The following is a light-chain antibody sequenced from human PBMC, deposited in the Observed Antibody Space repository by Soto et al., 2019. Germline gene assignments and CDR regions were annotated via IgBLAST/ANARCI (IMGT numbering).Light chain of an antibody. CDR3: CSYAGSSTLL. CDR2: EVN. V-gene: IGLV2-23*02. Sequence: QSALTQPASVSGSPGQSITISCTGTSSDVGYYNLVSWYQHHPGKAPKFMIYEVNKRPAGVSNRCAGSKSGNTASLTISGLPAKDEADYYCCSYAGSSTLLFGGGTKVTGL. CDR1: SSDVGYYNL. J-gene: IGLJ2*01.